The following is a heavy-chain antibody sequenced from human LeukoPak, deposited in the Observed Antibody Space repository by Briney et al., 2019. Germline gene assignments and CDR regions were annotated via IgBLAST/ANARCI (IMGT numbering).Heavy chain of an antibody. V-gene: IGHV3-23*01. Sequence: GGSLRLSCAASGFTFSSYAMSWVRQAPGKGLEWVSAISGSGGSTYYADFVKGRFTISRDNSKNTLYLQMNSLRAEDTAVYYCAKDRGLIAAAGSFDYWGQGTLVTVSS. D-gene: IGHD6-13*01. CDR2: ISGSGGST. J-gene: IGHJ4*02. CDR1: GFTFSSYA. CDR3: AKDRGLIAAAGSFDY.